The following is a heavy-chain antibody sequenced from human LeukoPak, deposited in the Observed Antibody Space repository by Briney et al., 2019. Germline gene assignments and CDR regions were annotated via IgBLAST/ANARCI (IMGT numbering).Heavy chain of an antibody. CDR2: ISYDGSNK. Sequence: PGRPLRLSCAASGFTFSSYGMHWVRQAPGKGLEWVAVISYDGSNKYHADSVKGRFTISRDNSKNTLYLQMNSLRAEDTAVYYCAKGHTGIVGAAFDYWGQGTLVTVSS. D-gene: IGHD1-26*01. J-gene: IGHJ4*02. CDR3: AKGHTGIVGAAFDY. CDR1: GFTFSSYG. V-gene: IGHV3-30*18.